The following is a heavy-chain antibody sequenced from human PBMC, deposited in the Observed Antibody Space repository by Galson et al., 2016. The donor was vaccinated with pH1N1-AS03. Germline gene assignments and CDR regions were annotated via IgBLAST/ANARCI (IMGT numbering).Heavy chain of an antibody. J-gene: IGHJ1*01. CDR1: GFTFSSYA. CDR2: ISGNGGTT. CDR3: AKDHPAVAGAWFFQH. Sequence: LRLSCAVSGFTFSSYAMSWVRQAPGKELEWVSGISGNGGTTYYAGSVKGRFTISRDNSKNTLYLQMNSLRAEDTAVYYCAKDHPAVAGAWFFQHWGLGTLVTVSA. V-gene: IGHV3-23*01. D-gene: IGHD6-19*01.